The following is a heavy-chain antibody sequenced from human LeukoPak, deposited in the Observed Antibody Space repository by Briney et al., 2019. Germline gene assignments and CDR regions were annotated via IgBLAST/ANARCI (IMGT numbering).Heavy chain of an antibody. CDR1: GFTFSSYS. J-gene: IGHJ6*02. CDR3: ARDLSYYGSGKDIGKYYYYGMDV. V-gene: IGHV3-21*01. CDR2: ISSSSSYI. Sequence: GGSLRLSCAASGFTFSSYSMNWVRQAPGKGLEWVSSISSSSSYIYYADSVKGRFTISRDYAKNSLYLQMNSLRAEDTAVYYCARDLSYYGSGKDIGKYYYYGMDVWGQGTTVTVSS. D-gene: IGHD3-10*01.